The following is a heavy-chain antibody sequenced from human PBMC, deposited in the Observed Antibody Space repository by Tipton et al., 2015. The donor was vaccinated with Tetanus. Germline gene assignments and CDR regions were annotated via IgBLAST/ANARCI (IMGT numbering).Heavy chain of an antibody. Sequence: TLSLTCTVSDGSISSYYWSWIRQPPGKGLEWIGYIYYSGSTNYNPSLKSRVTISVDTSKNQFSLKLSSVTAADTAVYYCARGTRYGGGFDYWGQGTLVTVSS. CDR1: DGSISSYY. J-gene: IGHJ4*02. CDR3: ARGTRYGGGFDY. CDR2: IYYSGST. D-gene: IGHD4-23*01. V-gene: IGHV4-59*01.